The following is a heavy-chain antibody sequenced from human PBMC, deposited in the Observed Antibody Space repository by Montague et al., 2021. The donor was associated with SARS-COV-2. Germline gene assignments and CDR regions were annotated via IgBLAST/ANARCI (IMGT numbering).Heavy chain of an antibody. D-gene: IGHD3-9*01. J-gene: IGHJ6*03. CDR1: GGSLSVYY. V-gene: IGHV4-34*01. CDR3: ARMRFFDWPPHYYMDV. CDR2: INHSGST. Sequence: SETLSLTCAVYGGSLSVYYWSWIRQPPGKGLERIGEINHSGSTNYNPSLKSRVTISVDTSKNQVSLKLSSVTAADTAVYYCARMRFFDWPPHYYMDVWGKGTTVTVSS.